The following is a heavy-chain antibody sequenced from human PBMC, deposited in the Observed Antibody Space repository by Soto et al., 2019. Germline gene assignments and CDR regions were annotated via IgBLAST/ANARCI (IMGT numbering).Heavy chain of an antibody. Sequence: ASVKVSCKASGGTFSTYTISWVRQTPGQGLEWMGGIIRPFGTANYAQKYQGRVTITRDPSASTAYMELSSLRSEDTAVYYCARGLNVYYFDYWGQGTLVTVSS. D-gene: IGHD3-16*01. J-gene: IGHJ4*02. CDR1: GGTFSTYT. CDR2: IIRPFGTA. CDR3: ARGLNVYYFDY. V-gene: IGHV1-69*05.